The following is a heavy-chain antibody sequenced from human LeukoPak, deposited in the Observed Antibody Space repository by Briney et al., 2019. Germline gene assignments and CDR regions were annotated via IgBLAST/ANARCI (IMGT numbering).Heavy chain of an antibody. Sequence: SGGSLRLSCAASGFTFSSYSMNWVRQAPGKGLEWVSYISSSGSTIYYADSVKGRFTISRDNAKNSLYLQMNRLRAEDTAVYYCAELGITMIGGVWGKGTTVTISS. CDR3: AELGITMIGGV. J-gene: IGHJ6*04. D-gene: IGHD3-10*02. CDR1: GFTFSSYS. CDR2: ISSSGSTI. V-gene: IGHV3-48*04.